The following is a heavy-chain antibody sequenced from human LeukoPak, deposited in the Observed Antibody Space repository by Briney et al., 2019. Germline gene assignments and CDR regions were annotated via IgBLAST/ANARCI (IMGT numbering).Heavy chain of an antibody. CDR3: ARGAFDYGDYAFDY. CDR2: IYTSGST. Sequence: PSETLSLTCTVSGGSISSGSYYWSWIRQPAGKGLEWIGRIYTSGSTNYNPSLKSRVTISVDTSKNQFSLKLSSVTAADTAVYYCARGAFDYGDYAFDYWGQGTLVTVSS. CDR1: GGSISSGSYY. D-gene: IGHD4-17*01. J-gene: IGHJ4*02. V-gene: IGHV4-61*02.